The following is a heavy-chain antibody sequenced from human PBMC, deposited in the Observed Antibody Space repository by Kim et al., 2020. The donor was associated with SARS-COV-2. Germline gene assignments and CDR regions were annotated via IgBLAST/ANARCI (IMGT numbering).Heavy chain of an antibody. D-gene: IGHD6-6*01. V-gene: IGHV3-11*01. CDR2: ISGGADHI. CDR3: ARGWQSAARGNWFDP. Sequence: GGSLRLSCAASGLTFSDYYMSWIRQAPGKGLEWISYISGGADHIYYGDSVKGRFTISRDNAKKSLYLQMNSLRAEDTAVYHCARGWQSAARGNWFDPWGQGTLVTVSS. J-gene: IGHJ5*02. CDR1: GLTFSDYY.